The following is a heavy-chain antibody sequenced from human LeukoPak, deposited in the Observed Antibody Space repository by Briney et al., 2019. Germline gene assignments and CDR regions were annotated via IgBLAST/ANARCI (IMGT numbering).Heavy chain of an antibody. CDR3: ARDTRTAQGFDY. Sequence: SETLSLTCTVSGASVSGSAYYWGWIRQPPGKGLEWTGSIFQSGHTYYSPSLKSRVTISVDTSNNRFSLSLSAVTAADTAIYYCARDTRTAQGFDYWGQGILVTVSS. CDR2: IFQSGHT. V-gene: IGHV4-39*07. J-gene: IGHJ4*02. CDR1: GASVSGSAYY. D-gene: IGHD2-15*01.